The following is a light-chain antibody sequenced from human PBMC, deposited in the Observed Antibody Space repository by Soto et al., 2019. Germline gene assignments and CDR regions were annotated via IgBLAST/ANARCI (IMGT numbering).Light chain of an antibody. CDR3: SLYVDNNNLL. CDR1: SSDVGSYNY. Sequence: QSALTQPPSASGSPGQYVTISCTGTSSDVGSYNYVSWYQQQPDQAPKLILYEVTKRPSGVPDRFSGSKSGNTASLTVAGLQAEDEADYYCSLYVDNNNLLFGGGTKLTGL. J-gene: IGLJ2*01. CDR2: EVT. V-gene: IGLV2-8*01.